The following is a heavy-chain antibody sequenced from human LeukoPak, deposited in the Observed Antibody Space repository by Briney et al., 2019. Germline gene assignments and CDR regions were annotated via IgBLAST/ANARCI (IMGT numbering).Heavy chain of an antibody. J-gene: IGHJ6*02. CDR2: IYYSGST. Sequence: SETLSLTCTVSSGSISSYYWSWIRQPPGKGLEWIGYIYYSGSTNYNPSLKSRVTISVDTSKNQFSLKLSSVTAADTAVYYCARDPGPWGQGTTVTVSS. V-gene: IGHV4-59*01. CDR1: SGSISSYY. CDR3: ARDPGP.